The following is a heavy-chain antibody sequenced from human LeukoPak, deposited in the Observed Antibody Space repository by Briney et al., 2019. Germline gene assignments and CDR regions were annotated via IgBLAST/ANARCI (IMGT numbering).Heavy chain of an antibody. CDR3: TRAYYYDSSAYYWFDY. CDR2: ISGHSSYV. J-gene: IGHJ4*02. V-gene: IGHV3-21*01. CDR1: GFTFNSYS. D-gene: IGHD3-22*01. Sequence: PGGPLRLSCAASGFTFNSYSMTWVRQAPGKGLEWVSSISGHSSYVYYADSMKGRFIISRDNAKNSLYLQMNSLRAEDTAVYYCTRAYYYDSSAYYWFDYWGQGTLVTVSS.